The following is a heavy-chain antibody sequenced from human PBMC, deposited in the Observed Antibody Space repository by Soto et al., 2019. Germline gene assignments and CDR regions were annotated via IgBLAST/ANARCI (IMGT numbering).Heavy chain of an antibody. V-gene: IGHV1-8*01. CDR1: GYTFTSYD. J-gene: IGHJ6*02. D-gene: IGHD6-13*01. CDR3: ARVGRFRAAAGKRDEYYYGMDV. Sequence: ASVKVSCKASGYTFTSYDINWVRQATGQGLEWMGWMNPNSGNTGYAQKFQGRVTMTRNTSISTAYMELSSLRSEDTAVYYCARVGRFRAAAGKRDEYYYGMDVWGQGTTVTVSS. CDR2: MNPNSGNT.